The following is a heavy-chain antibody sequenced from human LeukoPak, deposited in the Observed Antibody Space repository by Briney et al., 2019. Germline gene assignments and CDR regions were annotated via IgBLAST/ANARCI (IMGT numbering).Heavy chain of an antibody. CDR2: IKSKTDGGTT. V-gene: IGHV3-15*01. Sequence: GGFLRLSCAASGCTFSNAWMSWVRQAPGKGLEWVGRIKSKTDGGTTDYAAPVKGRFTISRDDSKNTLYLQMNSLKTEDTAVYYCTTVRMGYDYVWGSYRPLPYWGQGTLVTVSS. CDR3: TTVRMGYDYVWGSYRPLPY. J-gene: IGHJ4*02. CDR1: GCTFSNAW. D-gene: IGHD3-16*02.